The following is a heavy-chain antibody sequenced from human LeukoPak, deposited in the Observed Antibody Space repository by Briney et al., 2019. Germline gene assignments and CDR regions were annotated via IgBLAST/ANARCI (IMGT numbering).Heavy chain of an antibody. CDR1: GYTFTSYD. V-gene: IGHV1-8*02. J-gene: IGHJ4*02. CDR2: MNPNSGNT. D-gene: IGHD3-22*01. Sequence: VKVSCKASGYTFTSYDINWVRQATGQGLEWMGWMNPNSGNTGYAQKFQGRVTMTRNTSISTAYMELSSLRSEDTAVYYCARMVPGGESWYYSDSSGYYYGDYWGQGTLVSVSS. CDR3: ARMVPGGESWYYSDSSGYYYGDY.